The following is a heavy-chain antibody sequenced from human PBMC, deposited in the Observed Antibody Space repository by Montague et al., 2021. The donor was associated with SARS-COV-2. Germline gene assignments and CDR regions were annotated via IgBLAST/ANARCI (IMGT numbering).Heavy chain of an antibody. V-gene: IGHV4-61*01. D-gene: IGHD3-9*01. CDR3: ARVYYDISAMDV. CDR2: FYYSGST. Sequence: SETLSLTCTVSGGSVSSDSYYWSWIRQPPGKGLEWIGYFYYSGSTNYNPSLKSRVTISVDTSKNQFSLKLTPVTAADTAVYFCARVYYDISAMDVWGQGTTVTVSS. CDR1: GGSVSSDSYY. J-gene: IGHJ6*02.